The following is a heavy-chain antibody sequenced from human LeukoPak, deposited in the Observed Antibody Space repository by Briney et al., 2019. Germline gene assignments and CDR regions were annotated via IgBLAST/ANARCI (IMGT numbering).Heavy chain of an antibody. CDR3: TKGLPLEGASNSLPLDV. J-gene: IGHJ3*01. Sequence: ASVTVSCKRALYSVSKLSMHWVRQAPGQGLEWMGGFAPADGETIYPQKFQGRVTMTEDISTDTPYMEMSNLRSYDTAVYFGTKGLPLEGASNSLPLDVWGQETSVIVSS. D-gene: IGHD3-16*01. CDR2: FAPADGET. V-gene: IGHV1-24*01. CDR1: LYSVSKLS.